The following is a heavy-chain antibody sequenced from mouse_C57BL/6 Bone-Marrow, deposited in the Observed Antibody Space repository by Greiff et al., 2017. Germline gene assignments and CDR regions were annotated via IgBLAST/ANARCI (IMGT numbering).Heavy chain of an antibody. J-gene: IGHJ1*03. D-gene: IGHD2-3*01. CDR3: ARSFDGYWYFDV. CDR2: IDPSDSYT. Sequence: VQLQQPGAELVMPGASVKLSCKASGYTFTSYWVHWVKQRPGQGLEWIGEIDPSDSYTNYNQKFKGKSTLTVDKSSSTAYMQLSSLTSEDSAVYYCARSFDGYWYFDVWGTGTTVTVSS. V-gene: IGHV1-69*01. CDR1: GYTFTSYW.